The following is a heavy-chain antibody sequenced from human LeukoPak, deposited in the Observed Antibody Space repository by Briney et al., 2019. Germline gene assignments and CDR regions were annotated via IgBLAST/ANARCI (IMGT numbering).Heavy chain of an antibody. V-gene: IGHV1-69*04. CDR1: GGTFSSYA. CDR3: ARERDIVLMKAFDI. D-gene: IGHD2-8*01. Sequence: SVKVSCKASGGTFSSYAISWVRQAPGQGLEWMGRIIPIFGIANYAQKFQGRVTITADKSTSTAYVELSSLRSEDTAVYYCARERDIVLMKAFDIWGQGTLVTVSS. J-gene: IGHJ4*02. CDR2: IIPIFGIA.